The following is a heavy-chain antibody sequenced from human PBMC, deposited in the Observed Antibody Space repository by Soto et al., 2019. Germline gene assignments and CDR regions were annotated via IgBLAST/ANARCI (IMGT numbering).Heavy chain of an antibody. Sequence: EVQLVQSGAEVKKPGESLKISCKGSGYSFTSYWIGWVRQMPGKGLEWMGIIYSGDSDTRYSPSFQGQVTISADKYISTAYLQWSSLKASDIAMYYCARPLFGDSSGYSYWGQGTLVTASS. J-gene: IGHJ4*02. CDR2: IYSGDSDT. CDR3: ARPLFGDSSGYSY. CDR1: GYSFTSYW. V-gene: IGHV5-51*01. D-gene: IGHD3-22*01.